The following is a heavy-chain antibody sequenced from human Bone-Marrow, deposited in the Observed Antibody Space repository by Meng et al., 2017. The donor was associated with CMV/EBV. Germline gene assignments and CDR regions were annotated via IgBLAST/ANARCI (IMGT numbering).Heavy chain of an antibody. Sequence: GESLKISCAASGFTFSSYSMNWVRQAPGKGLEWVSSISSSSSYIYYADSVKGRFTISRDNAKNSLYLQMNSLRAEDTAVYYCARAARGAFDIWGQGKMVNVAS. V-gene: IGHV3-21*01. CDR2: ISSSSSYI. CDR1: GFTFSSYS. CDR3: ARAARGAFDI. D-gene: IGHD1-26*01. J-gene: IGHJ3*02.